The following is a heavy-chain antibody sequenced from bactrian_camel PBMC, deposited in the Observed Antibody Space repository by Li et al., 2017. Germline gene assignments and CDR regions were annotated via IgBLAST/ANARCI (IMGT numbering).Heavy chain of an antibody. CDR1: GFTFSSYW. D-gene: IGHD5*01. CDR3: AVLSQFNHCRGVLVGIWQQYAS. Sequence: SLRLSCAASGFTFSSYWMFWVRQAPGKGLEWVSSINSDGSTVYGDSVKGRFTISTDDANNTLDLQIDSLQPEDTAMYYCAVLSQFNHCRGVLVGIWQQYASWGQGTQVTVS. J-gene: IGHJ4*01. V-gene: IGHV3S1*01. CDR2: INSDGST.